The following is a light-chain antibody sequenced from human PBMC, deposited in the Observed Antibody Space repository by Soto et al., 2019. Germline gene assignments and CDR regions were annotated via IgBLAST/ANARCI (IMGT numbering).Light chain of an antibody. CDR3: QSYDSGLGGVV. CDR2: GNS. Sequence: QSVLTQPPSVSGAPGQRVTISCTGSSSNIGAGYDVHWYQQLPGTAPKLLIYGNSNRPSGVPDRFSGSKSGTSASLAITGLEAEEEADYCGQSYDSGLGGVVFGGGTKLTVL. J-gene: IGLJ2*01. CDR1: SSNIGAGYD. V-gene: IGLV1-40*01.